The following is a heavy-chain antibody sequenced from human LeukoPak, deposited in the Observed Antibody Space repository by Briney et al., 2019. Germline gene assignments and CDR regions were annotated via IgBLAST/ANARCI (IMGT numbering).Heavy chain of an antibody. Sequence: AGGSLRLSCAASGFTFGDYAMNWVRQAPGKGLEWVSGISGNGATTHHADSVKGRFTISRDNSKNTLYLQMNSLRAEDTAVYYCAKWKYGSDFGYFDYWGQGTLVTVSS. D-gene: IGHD3-10*01. CDR2: ISGNGATT. V-gene: IGHV3-23*01. CDR1: GFTFGDYA. CDR3: AKWKYGSDFGYFDY. J-gene: IGHJ4*02.